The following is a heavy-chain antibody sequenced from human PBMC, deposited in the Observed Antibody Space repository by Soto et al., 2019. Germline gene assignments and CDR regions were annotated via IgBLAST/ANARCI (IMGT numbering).Heavy chain of an antibody. J-gene: IGHJ2*01. Sequence: EVQLVESGGGLVQPGGSLRLSCAASGFTFSSYSMNWVRPAPGKGLEWVSYISSSSSTIYYADSVKGRFTISRDNAKNSLYMKMNSMRDENTAGYYCARNYSGSGAYWYFALWGRGTLVTVSS. CDR1: GFTFSSYS. CDR2: ISSSSSTI. CDR3: ARNYSGSGAYWYFAL. D-gene: IGHD6-13*01. V-gene: IGHV3-48*02.